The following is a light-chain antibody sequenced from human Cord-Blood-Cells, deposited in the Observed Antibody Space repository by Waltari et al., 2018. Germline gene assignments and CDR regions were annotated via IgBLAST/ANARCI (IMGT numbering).Light chain of an antibody. CDR2: GAS. Sequence: EIVLTQSPGTLSLSPGERATLSCRASQSVSSSYLAGYQQKPGHAPRLLIYGASSSASGSPDRFSGSGSGTDFTRTISRLEPEDFAVYYCQQYGSSPWTFGQGTKVEIK. CDR3: QQYGSSPWT. V-gene: IGKV3-20*01. J-gene: IGKJ1*01. CDR1: QSVSSSY.